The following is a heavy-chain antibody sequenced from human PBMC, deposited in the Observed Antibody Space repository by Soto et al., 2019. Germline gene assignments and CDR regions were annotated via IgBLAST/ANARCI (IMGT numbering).Heavy chain of an antibody. CDR2: IYYSGGT. D-gene: IGHD1-1*01. CDR1: GGSISSSSYY. Sequence: SETLSLTCTVSGGSISSSSYYWGWIRQPPGKGLEWIGSIYYSGGTYYNPSLKSRVTISVDTSKNQFSLKLSSVAAADTAVYYCARLTATGEGNSYYYYYGMDVWGQGTTVTVSS. J-gene: IGHJ6*02. CDR3: ARLTATGEGNSYYYYYGMDV. V-gene: IGHV4-39*01.